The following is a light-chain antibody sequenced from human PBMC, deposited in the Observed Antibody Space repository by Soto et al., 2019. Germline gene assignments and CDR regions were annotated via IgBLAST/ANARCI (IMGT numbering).Light chain of an antibody. V-gene: IGKV3-20*01. CDR2: GAS. J-gene: IGKJ4*01. Sequence: EIVLTQSPGALSLSPGERATLSCRTSHDISSSYLAWYQQKRGQAPRLLMYGASTRATGIPDGFSGSGSGTDFTLTISRLEPEDFAVYYCQHYGGSVLTFGGGTKVEIK. CDR1: HDISSSY. CDR3: QHYGGSVLT.